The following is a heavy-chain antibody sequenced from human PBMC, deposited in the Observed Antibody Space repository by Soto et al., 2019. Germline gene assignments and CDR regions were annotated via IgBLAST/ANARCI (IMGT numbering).Heavy chain of an antibody. Sequence: DVQLVESGGGLVQPGGSLRLSCAASGFTFSSSWMHWVHQAPGKGLVWVSRINSGASTTNYTDSVKGRFTISRDNAKNTLYLHMDSLTADDTAVYYCARGPTGWFGYDYWGQGTLVPVSS. V-gene: IGHV3-74*01. CDR1: GFTFSSSW. J-gene: IGHJ4*02. CDR2: INSGASTT. D-gene: IGHD3-10*01. CDR3: ARGPTGWFGYDY.